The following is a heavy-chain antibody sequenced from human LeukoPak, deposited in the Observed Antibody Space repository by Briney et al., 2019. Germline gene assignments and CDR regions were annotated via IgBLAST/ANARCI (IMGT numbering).Heavy chain of an antibody. CDR3: ARDSYPLDWQPKTTNDYVNWFDP. CDR2: INPNSGGT. V-gene: IGHV1-2*02. D-gene: IGHD3-16*01. J-gene: IGHJ5*02. CDR1: GYTFTGYY. Sequence: ASVKVSCKASGYTFTGYYMHWVRQAPGQGLEWMGWINPNSGGTNYAQKFQGRVTMTRDTSISTAYMELSRLRSDDTAVYYCARDSYPLDWQPKTTNDYVNWFDPWGQGTLVTVSS.